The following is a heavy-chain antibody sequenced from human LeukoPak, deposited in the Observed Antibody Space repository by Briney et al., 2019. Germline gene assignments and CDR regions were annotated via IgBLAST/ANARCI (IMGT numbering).Heavy chain of an antibody. D-gene: IGHD3-10*01. CDR3: ARTPVGCRVRGGLYYYGMDV. Sequence: GASVKVSCKASGYTFTDYYMHWVRQAPGQGLEWMGWINPKNGGTNYAQKFQGRVTMTRDTSISTVYMELSWLRSDDTAVYYCARTPVGCRVRGGLYYYGMDVWGQGTTVTVSS. CDR1: GYTFTDYY. V-gene: IGHV1-2*02. J-gene: IGHJ6*02. CDR2: INPKNGGT.